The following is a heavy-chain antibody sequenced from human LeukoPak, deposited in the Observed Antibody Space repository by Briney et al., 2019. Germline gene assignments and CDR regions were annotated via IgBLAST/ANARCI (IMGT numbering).Heavy chain of an antibody. Sequence: SQTLSLTCAISGDSVSSNSAAWNWIRQSPSRGLEWLGRTYYRSRWYNDYAVFVKSRITINPDTSKNQFSLQLNSVTPEDTAVYYCTGGRDILTGPDAFDIWGQGTMVTVSS. CDR1: GDSVSSNSAA. CDR3: TGGRDILTGPDAFDI. J-gene: IGHJ3*02. V-gene: IGHV6-1*01. D-gene: IGHD3-9*01. CDR2: TYYRSRWYN.